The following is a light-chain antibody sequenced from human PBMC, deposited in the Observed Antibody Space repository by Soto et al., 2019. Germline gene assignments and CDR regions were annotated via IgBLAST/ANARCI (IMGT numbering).Light chain of an antibody. CDR3: SSYAGSRTLL. J-gene: IGLJ2*01. V-gene: IGLV2-14*01. CDR1: RSDVGAYNY. CDR2: QVI. Sequence: QSALTQPASVSGSPGQSITILCTGTRSDVGAYNYVSWYQQHPGKAPKLMIYQVINRPSGVSNRFSGSKSGNTASLTISGLQAEDEADYYCSSYAGSRTLLFGGGTKVTVL.